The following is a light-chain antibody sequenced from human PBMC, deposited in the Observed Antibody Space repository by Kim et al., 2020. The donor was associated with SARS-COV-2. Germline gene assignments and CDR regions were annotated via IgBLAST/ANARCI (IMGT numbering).Light chain of an antibody. CDR1: SSDIGGYNY. CDR3: SSYRTRNTFV. Sequence: SALTQPASVSGSPGQSITISCTGTSSDIGGYNYVSWYQQHPGKAPTLMIYDVSDRPSGVSNRFSGSKSGNTASLTISGLQAEDEADYYCSSYRTRNTFVFGGGTQLTVL. J-gene: IGLJ3*02. V-gene: IGLV2-14*03. CDR2: DVS.